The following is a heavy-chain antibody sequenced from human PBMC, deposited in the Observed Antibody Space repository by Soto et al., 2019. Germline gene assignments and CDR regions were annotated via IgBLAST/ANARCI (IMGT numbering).Heavy chain of an antibody. CDR1: GFTFSSYW. J-gene: IGHJ4*02. CDR3: ARDLLYDFWSGYVY. CDR2: IKQDGSEK. Sequence: PGGSLRLSCAASGFTFSSYWMSWVRQAPGKGLEWVANIKQDGSEKYYVDSVKGRFTISRDNAKNSLYLQMNSLRAEDTAVYYCARDLLYDFWSGYVYWGQGTLVTVSS. V-gene: IGHV3-7*01. D-gene: IGHD3-3*01.